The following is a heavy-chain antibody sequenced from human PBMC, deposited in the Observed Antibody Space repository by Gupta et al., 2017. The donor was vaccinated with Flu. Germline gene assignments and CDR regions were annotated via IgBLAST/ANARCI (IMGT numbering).Heavy chain of an antibody. V-gene: IGHV3-9*01. J-gene: IGHJ4*02. Sequence: EVHLVESGGRLVHPGGSLRLSCVASGFKFVDYSMYWVRQAPGKGLEWVSGISWGSTNKDYAASVESRFTISRDNARNSLYLQMNSLRPEDTALYYCAKGVGDNTSKVYWGQGTLVTVAS. CDR1: GFKFVDYS. CDR2: ISWGSTNK. CDR3: AKGVGDNTSKVY. D-gene: IGHD3-16*01.